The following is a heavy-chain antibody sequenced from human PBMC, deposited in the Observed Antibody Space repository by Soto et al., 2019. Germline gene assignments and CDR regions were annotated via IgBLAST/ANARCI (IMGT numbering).Heavy chain of an antibody. CDR2: ISYDGSNK. V-gene: IGHV3-30*19. CDR1: GFTFSSYG. CDR3: ARDMAVAGTSGFDY. D-gene: IGHD6-19*01. Sequence: PGGSLRLSCAASGFTFSSYGMHWVRQAPGKGLEWVAVISYDGSNKYYADSVKGRFTISRDNSKNTLYLQMNSLRAEDTAVYYCARDMAVAGTSGFDYWGQGNLVTVSS. J-gene: IGHJ4*02.